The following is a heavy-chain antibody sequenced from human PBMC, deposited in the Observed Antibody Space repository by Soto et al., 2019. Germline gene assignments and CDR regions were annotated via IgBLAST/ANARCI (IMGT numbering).Heavy chain of an antibody. D-gene: IGHD6-19*01. Sequence: ASVKVSCKASGYTFTSYDINWVRQATGQGLEWMGCMNPNSGNIGYAQKFQGRVTMTRNTSISTAYMELSSLRSEDTAVYYCARDAGGGSGWYVRDVWGKGTTVTVSS. CDR2: MNPNSGNI. J-gene: IGHJ6*04. CDR1: GYTFTSYD. CDR3: ARDAGGGSGWYVRDV. V-gene: IGHV1-8*01.